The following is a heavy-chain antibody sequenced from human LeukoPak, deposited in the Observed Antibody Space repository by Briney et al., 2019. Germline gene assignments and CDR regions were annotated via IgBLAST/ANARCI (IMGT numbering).Heavy chain of an antibody. V-gene: IGHV3-53*01. CDR2: IYSGGST. D-gene: IGHD5-18*01. J-gene: IGHJ3*02. CDR3: ARGGYSYYDAFDI. Sequence: GGSLRLSCAASGFTVSSNYMSWVRQAPGKGLEWVSVIYSGGSTYYADSVKGRFTISRDNSKNTLYLQMNSLRAEDTAVYYCARGGYSYYDAFDIWGQGTMVTVSS. CDR1: GFTVSSNY.